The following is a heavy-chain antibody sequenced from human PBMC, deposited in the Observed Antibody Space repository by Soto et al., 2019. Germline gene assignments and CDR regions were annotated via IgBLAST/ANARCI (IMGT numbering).Heavy chain of an antibody. CDR1: GYTFTSYG. Sequence: QVQLVQSGAEVKKPGASVKVSCKASGYTFTSYGISWVRQAPGQGLEWMGWISVYNGNTNYAQKLQDRVTMTTDTITSTAYMGLRSLNSADTSVYYCARDLIVGATPPYYFDYWGQGTLVTVSS. D-gene: IGHD1-26*01. V-gene: IGHV1-18*01. J-gene: IGHJ4*02. CDR3: ARDLIVGATPPYYFDY. CDR2: ISVYNGNT.